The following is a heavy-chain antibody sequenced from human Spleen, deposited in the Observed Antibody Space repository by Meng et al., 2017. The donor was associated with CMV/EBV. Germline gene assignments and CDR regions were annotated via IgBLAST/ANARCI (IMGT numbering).Heavy chain of an antibody. V-gene: IGHV1-8*01. J-gene: IGHJ4*01. D-gene: IGHD5-18*01. CDR3: ARIGGYTYPDY. CDR1: GYTFTSYD. CDR2: MNPNSGNT. Sequence: ASVKVSCKASGYTFTSYDINWVRQATGQGLEWMGWMNPNSGNTGYAQKFQGRVTMTWDTSINTLYMELSGLRSEDTAVYYCARIGGYTYPDYWGQGTLVTVSS.